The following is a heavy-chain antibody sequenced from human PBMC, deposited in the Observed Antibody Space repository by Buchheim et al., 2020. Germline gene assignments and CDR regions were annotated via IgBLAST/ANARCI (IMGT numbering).Heavy chain of an antibody. J-gene: IGHJ6*02. CDR2: ISYDGSNK. CDR1: GFTFSSYG. D-gene: IGHD6-19*01. V-gene: IGHV3-30*03. Sequence: QVQLVESGGGVVQPGRSLRLSCAASGFTFSSYGMHWVRQAPGKGLEWVAVISYDGSNKYYADSVKGRFTISRDNSKNTLYLQMNSLRAEDTAVYYCARYSSGWQWTYYYYGMDVWGQGTT. CDR3: ARYSSGWQWTYYYYGMDV.